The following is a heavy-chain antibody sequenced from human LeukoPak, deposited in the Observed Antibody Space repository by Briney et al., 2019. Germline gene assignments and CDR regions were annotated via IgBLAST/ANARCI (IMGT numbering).Heavy chain of an antibody. CDR2: ISGSGGST. CDR3: AKDVVGATMNYFDY. D-gene: IGHD1-26*01. V-gene: IGHV3-23*01. CDR1: GFTFSSYA. J-gene: IGHJ4*02. Sequence: GGSLRLSCAASGFTFSSYAMSWVRQAPGKGLEWVSAISGSGGSTYYADSVKGRFTISRDNSKDTLYLQMNSLRAEDTAVYYCAKDVVGATMNYFDYWGQGTLVTVSS.